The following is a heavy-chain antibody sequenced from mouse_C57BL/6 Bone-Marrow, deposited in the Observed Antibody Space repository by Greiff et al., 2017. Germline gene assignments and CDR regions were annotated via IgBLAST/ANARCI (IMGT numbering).Heavy chain of an antibody. CDR3: SSFDGNYFDF. V-gene: IGHV14-4*01. CDR2: IDPEIGDT. Sequence: VQLQQSGAELVRPGASVKLSCTASGFNIKDDYIHWVKQMPEQGLEWIGWIDPEIGDTEYASKFQGKATITSDTSSNTAYLQRSSLTSEDTAVYYCSSFDGNYFDFWGQGTPLTGAS. J-gene: IGHJ2*01. CDR1: GFNIKDDY. D-gene: IGHD2-3*01.